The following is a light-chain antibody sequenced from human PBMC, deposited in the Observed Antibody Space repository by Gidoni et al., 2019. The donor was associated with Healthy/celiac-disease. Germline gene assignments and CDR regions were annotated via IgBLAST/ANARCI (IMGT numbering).Light chain of an antibody. CDR2: GNN. CDR3: NSRDSSGNPL. V-gene: IGLV3-19*01. J-gene: IGLJ2*01. Sequence: SSELTQDPAVSVALGQTVRITCQGDSLRSYYASWYQQKPGQVPVLVIYGNNNRPSGIPDRFSGSSSGNTASLTITGAQAEDEADYYCNSRDSSGNPLFGGGTKLTVL. CDR1: SLRSYY.